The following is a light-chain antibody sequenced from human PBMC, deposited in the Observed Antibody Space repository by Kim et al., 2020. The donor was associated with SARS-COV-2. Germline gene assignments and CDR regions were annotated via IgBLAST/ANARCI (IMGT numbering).Light chain of an antibody. CDR2: LNSDGSH. Sequence: LGASVKLTCTLSSGHSSYAIAWHQKQPEKGHRYLMKLNSDGSHSKGDGIPDRFSGSSSGAERYLTISSLQSEDEADYYCQTWGTGVFGGGTKATVL. V-gene: IGLV4-69*01. CDR3: QTWGTGV. CDR1: SGHSSYA. J-gene: IGLJ3*02.